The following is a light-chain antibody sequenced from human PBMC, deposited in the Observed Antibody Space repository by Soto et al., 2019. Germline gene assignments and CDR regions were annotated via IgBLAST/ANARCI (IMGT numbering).Light chain of an antibody. CDR1: QSVSSSY. CDR2: GAS. CDR3: QQDYNLRWT. J-gene: IGKJ1*01. V-gene: IGKV3D-7*01. Sequence: EIVMTQSPATLSLSPGERATLSCRASQSVSSSYLSWYQQKPGQAPRLLIYGASTRATGIPARFSGSGSGTDFTLPISSLQPEDFAVYYCQQDYNLRWTFGQGTKVEIK.